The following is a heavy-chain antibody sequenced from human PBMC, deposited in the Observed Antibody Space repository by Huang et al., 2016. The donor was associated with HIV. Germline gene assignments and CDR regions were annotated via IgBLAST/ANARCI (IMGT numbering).Heavy chain of an antibody. V-gene: IGHV3-30*18. CDR1: GFTFSSYG. CDR3: AKGGSAAAVLDF. Sequence: QVQLVESGGGVVQPGRSLRISWAAFGFTFSSYGMYWVRQAQGKGVEWVAVISYDAKTKYYADAVKGRFSISRDNSKTTVYLQLNSLRLEDTAVYYCAKGGSAAAVLDFWGQGTLVTVSS. CDR2: ISYDAKTK. J-gene: IGHJ4*02. D-gene: IGHD6-13*01.